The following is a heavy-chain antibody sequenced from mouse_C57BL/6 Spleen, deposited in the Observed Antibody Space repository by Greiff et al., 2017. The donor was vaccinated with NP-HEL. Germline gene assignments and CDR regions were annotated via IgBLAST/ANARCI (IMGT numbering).Heavy chain of an antibody. J-gene: IGHJ4*01. V-gene: IGHV2-6-1*01. Sequence: VMLVESGPGLVAPSQSLSITCTVSGFSLTSYGVHWVRQPPGKGLEWLVVIWSDGSTTYNSALKSRLSISKDNSKSQVFLKMNSLQTDDTAMYYCARHGTQFSYYYAMDYWGQGTSVTVSS. CDR1: GFSLTSYG. CDR2: IWSDGST. CDR3: ARHGTQFSYYYAMDY.